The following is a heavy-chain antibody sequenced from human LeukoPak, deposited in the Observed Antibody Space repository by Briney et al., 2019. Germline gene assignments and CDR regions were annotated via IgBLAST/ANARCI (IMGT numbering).Heavy chain of an antibody. J-gene: IGHJ6*02. Sequence: GGSLRLSCAASGFTFSSYWMSWVRQAPGKGLEWVANIKQDGSEKYYVDSVKGRFTISRGNAKNSLYLQMNSLRAEDTAVYYCAKDRGSSSWYVVDYYGMDVWGQGTTVTVSS. D-gene: IGHD6-13*01. V-gene: IGHV3-7*03. CDR2: IKQDGSEK. CDR1: GFTFSSYW. CDR3: AKDRGSSSWYVVDYYGMDV.